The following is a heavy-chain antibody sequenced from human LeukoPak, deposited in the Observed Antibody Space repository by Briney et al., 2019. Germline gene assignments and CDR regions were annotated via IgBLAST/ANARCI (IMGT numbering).Heavy chain of an antibody. V-gene: IGHV3-15*01. J-gene: IGHJ6*02. CDR1: GFTFSNAW. Sequence: GGSLRLSCAASGFTFSNAWMSWVRQAPGKGLEWVGRIKSKTDGGTTDYAAPVKGRFTISRDDSKNTLYLQMNSLKTEDTAVHYCTTVGATEYYYYYYGMDVWGQGTTVTVSS. CDR3: TTVGATEYYYYYYGMDV. D-gene: IGHD1-26*01. CDR2: IKSKTDGGTT.